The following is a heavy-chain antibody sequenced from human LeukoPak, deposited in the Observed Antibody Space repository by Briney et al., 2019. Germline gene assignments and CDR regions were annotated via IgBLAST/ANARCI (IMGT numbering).Heavy chain of an antibody. D-gene: IGHD4-17*01. J-gene: IGHJ4*02. CDR2: INHSAST. V-gene: IGHV4-34*01. Sequence: SETLSLTCAVYGGSFSGYYWSWIRQPPGKGLEWIGEINHSASTNYNPSLKSRVTISVDTSKNQFSLELSSVTAADTAVYYCATSVFTVTPTTPKVDYWGQGTLVTVSS. CDR3: ATSVFTVTPTTPKVDY. CDR1: GGSFSGYY.